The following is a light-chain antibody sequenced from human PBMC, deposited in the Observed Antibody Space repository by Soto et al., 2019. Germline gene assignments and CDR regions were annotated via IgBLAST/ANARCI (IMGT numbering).Light chain of an antibody. CDR2: GAS. Sequence: EIVMTQSPATLSVSPGERATLSCRASQSVSSNLAWYQQKPGQAPRLLIYGASTRATGIPARFSGSGSGTEFTLSISSLQSHDFAVYYCQQYNNWPPRTFGKGNKVEIK. J-gene: IGKJ1*01. CDR1: QSVSSN. V-gene: IGKV3-15*01. CDR3: QQYNNWPPRT.